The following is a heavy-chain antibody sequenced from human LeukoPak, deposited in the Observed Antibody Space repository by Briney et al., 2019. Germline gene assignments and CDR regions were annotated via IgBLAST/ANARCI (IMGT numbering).Heavy chain of an antibody. CDR3: ARGRGVLDY. CDR2: INHSGST. J-gene: IGHJ4*02. CDR1: GRSFSGYY. V-gene: IGHV4-34*01. Sequence: SGTLSLTCAVYGRSFSGYYWSWIRQPPGKGLEWIGEINHSGSTNYNPSLKSRVTISVDTSKNQFSLKLSSVTAADTAVYYCARGRGVLDYWGQGTLVTVSS. D-gene: IGHD3-10*01.